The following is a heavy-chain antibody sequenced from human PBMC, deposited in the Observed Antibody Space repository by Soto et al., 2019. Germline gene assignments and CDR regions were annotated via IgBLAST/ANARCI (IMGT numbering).Heavy chain of an antibody. CDR2: ISWNSGSI. Sequence: GGSLRLSCAASGFTFDDYAMHWVRQAPGKGLEWVSGISWNSGSIGYAASVKGRFTISRDNAKNSLYTQMNSLRAEDTALYYCAKEERRGAVAGKNYYYYYYMDVWGKGTTVTVSS. CDR1: GFTFDDYA. CDR3: AKEERRGAVAGKNYYYYYYMDV. J-gene: IGHJ6*03. D-gene: IGHD6-19*01. V-gene: IGHV3-9*01.